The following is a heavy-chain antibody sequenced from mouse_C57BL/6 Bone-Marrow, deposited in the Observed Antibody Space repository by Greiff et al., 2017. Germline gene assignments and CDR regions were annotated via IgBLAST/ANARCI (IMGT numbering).Heavy chain of an antibody. CDR2: IYPRSGNT. CDR1: GYTFTSYG. J-gene: IGHJ3*01. Sequence: QVQLQQSGAELARPGASVKLSCKASGYTFTSYGISWVKQRTGQGLEWIGEIYPRSGNTYYNDKFKGKATLTADKSSSTAYMELRSLTSEDSAVYVCARFAYSGPYWGQGTLVTVSA. D-gene: IGHD2-12*01. V-gene: IGHV1-81*01. CDR3: ARFAYSGPY.